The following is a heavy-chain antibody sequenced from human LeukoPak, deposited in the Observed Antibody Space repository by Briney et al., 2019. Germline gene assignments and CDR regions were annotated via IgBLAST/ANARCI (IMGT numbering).Heavy chain of an antibody. V-gene: IGHV4-4*07. CDR3: ARVQSDSSGYRSAFDI. CDR1: GGSISSYY. CDR2: IYTSGST. J-gene: IGHJ3*02. D-gene: IGHD3-22*01. Sequence: SETLSLTCTVPGGSISSYYWSWIRQPAWKGVEWIGRIYTSGSTNYNPSLKSRVTMSVDTSKNQFSLKLSSVTAADTAVYYCARVQSDSSGYRSAFDIWGQGTMVTVSS.